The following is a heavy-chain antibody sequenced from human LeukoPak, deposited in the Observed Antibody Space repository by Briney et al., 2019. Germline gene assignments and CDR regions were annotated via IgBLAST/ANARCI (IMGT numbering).Heavy chain of an antibody. V-gene: IGHV4-39*01. CDR3: ARHVGHTALDY. CDR2: LYYSGST. CDR1: GVPISSSSYY. Sequence: PSETLSLTCTVSGVPISSSSYYWGWIRQPPGKGLEWIGSLYYSGSTYYNPSLKSRVTISVDTSNNQFSLRLSSLTAADTAVYYCARHVGHTALDYWGQRTQVTVSS. J-gene: IGHJ4*02. D-gene: IGHD5-18*01.